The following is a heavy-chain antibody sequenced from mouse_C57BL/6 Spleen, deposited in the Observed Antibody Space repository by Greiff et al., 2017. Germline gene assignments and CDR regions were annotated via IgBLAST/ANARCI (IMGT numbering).Heavy chain of an antibody. CDR2: INPSSGYT. CDR1: GYTFTSYT. V-gene: IGHV1-4*01. Sequence: QVQLQQSGAELARPGASVKMSCKASGYTFTSYTMHWVKQRPGQGLEWIGYINPSSGYTKSNQKFKDKATLTAGKSSSPAYMQRSSLTSEDSAVYYCALLGRRAMDYWGQGTSVTVSS. D-gene: IGHD4-1*01. CDR3: ALLGRRAMDY. J-gene: IGHJ4*01.